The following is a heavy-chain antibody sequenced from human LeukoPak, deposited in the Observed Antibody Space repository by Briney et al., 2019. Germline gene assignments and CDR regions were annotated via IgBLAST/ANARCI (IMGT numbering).Heavy chain of an antibody. V-gene: IGHV3-33*08. D-gene: IGHD4-17*01. Sequence: SGGSLRLSCAASGFTFSSYGMHWVRQAPGKGLEWVAVIWYDGSNKYYADSVKGRFTISRDNSKNTLYLQMNSLRAEDTAVYYCASEGNYGDYGHFDYWGQGTLVTVSS. J-gene: IGHJ4*02. CDR3: ASEGNYGDYGHFDY. CDR1: GFTFSSYG. CDR2: IWYDGSNK.